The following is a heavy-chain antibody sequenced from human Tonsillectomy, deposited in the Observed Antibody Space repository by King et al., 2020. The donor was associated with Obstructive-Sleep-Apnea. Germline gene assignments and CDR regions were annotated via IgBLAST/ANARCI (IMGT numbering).Heavy chain of an antibody. D-gene: IGHD3-9*01. Sequence: VQLQESGPGLVKPSETLSLTCTVSGGSISSYSWAWIRQPAGEGLEWIGRMFTSGSTNCNPSLKSRVTMSVDTSKNQCSLKLRSVTAADTAVYYCARDVPYDWLVPYYYYGMDVWGQGTTVTVSS. CDR2: MFTSGST. CDR1: GGSISSYS. CDR3: ARDVPYDWLVPYYYYGMDV. J-gene: IGHJ6*02. V-gene: IGHV4-4*07.